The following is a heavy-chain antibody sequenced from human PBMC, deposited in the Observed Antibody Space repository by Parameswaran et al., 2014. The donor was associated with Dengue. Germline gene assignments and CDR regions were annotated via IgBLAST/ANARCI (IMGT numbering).Heavy chain of an antibody. CDR3: ARGGTVPLQY. V-gene: IGHV3-48*01. J-gene: IGHJ1*01. Sequence: VRQMPGKGLEWISYISSSSSTIYYADSVKGRFTISRDNAKNSLYLQMNSLRAEDTAVYYCARGGTVPLQYWGQGTLVTVSS. CDR2: ISSSSSTI. D-gene: IGHD1-1*01.